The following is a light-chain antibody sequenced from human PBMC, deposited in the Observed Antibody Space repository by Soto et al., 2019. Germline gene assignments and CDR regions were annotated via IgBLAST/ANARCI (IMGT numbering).Light chain of an antibody. J-gene: IGLJ3*02. CDR1: SSDVGAYKY. V-gene: IGLV2-8*01. CDR3: TSYAGSNIWV. CDR2: EVN. Sequence: QSALTQPPSASGSPGQSVTISCTGTSSDVGAYKYVSWYQQYPGKAPKLMIYEVNRRPSGVPDRFSGSKSGNTASLTVSGLQAEDEADYYCTSYAGSNIWVFGGGTKLPS.